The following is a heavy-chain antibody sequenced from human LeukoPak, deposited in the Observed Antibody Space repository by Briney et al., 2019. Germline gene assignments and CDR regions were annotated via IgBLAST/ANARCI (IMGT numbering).Heavy chain of an antibody. CDR3: ARVDTAMVIFDY. V-gene: IGHV4-34*01. CDR2: INHSGST. CDR1: GGSFSGYY. Sequence: SETLSLTCAVYGGSFSGYYWSWIRQPPGKGLEWIGEINHSGSTNYNPSLKGRVTISVDTSKNQFSLKLSSVTAADTAVYYCARVDTAMVIFDYWGQGTLVTVSS. J-gene: IGHJ4*02. D-gene: IGHD5-18*01.